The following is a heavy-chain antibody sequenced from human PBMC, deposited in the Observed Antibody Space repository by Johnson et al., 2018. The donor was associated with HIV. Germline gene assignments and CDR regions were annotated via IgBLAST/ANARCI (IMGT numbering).Heavy chain of an antibody. J-gene: IGHJ3*02. CDR1: GFTFSSYA. V-gene: IGHV3-30*04. CDR3: ARGPILEWLSGDGFDM. D-gene: IGHD3-3*01. Sequence: VQLVESGGGVVQPGRSLRLSCAASGFTFSSYAMHWVRQAPGKGLEWVAVISYDGSNKYYADSVKGRFTISRDNTKNSLHLQMNSLRAEDTAMYYCARGPILEWLSGDGFDMWGQGTKVTVSS. CDR2: ISYDGSNK.